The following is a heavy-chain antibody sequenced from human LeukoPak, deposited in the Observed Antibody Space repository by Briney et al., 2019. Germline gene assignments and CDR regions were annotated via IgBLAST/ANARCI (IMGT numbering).Heavy chain of an antibody. J-gene: IGHJ4*02. V-gene: IGHV3-23*01. CDR2: IAGPGSPT. CDR3: AKGTLTDIHVVCWDPFDS. CDR1: GFTFSGYA. Sequence: GGSLRLSCAASGFTFSGYAMSWVRQTAGKGLEWVSTIAGPGSPTHYADSVKGRFTISRDNSQSTLYLQMNSLSAADTALYYCAKGTLTDIHVVCWDPFDSWGQGTLVTVSS. D-gene: IGHD5-12*01.